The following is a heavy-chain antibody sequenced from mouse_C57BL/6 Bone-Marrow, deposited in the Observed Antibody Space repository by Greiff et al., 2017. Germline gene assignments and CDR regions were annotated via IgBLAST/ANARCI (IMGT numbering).Heavy chain of an antibody. CDR3: AIYGSGPYYAMDY. D-gene: IGHD1-1*01. CDR2: IWTGGGT. J-gene: IGHJ4*01. V-gene: IGHV2-9-1*01. CDR1: GFSLTSYA. Sequence: VKLMESGPGLVAPSPSLSITCTVSGFSLTSYAISWVRQPPGKGLEWLGVIWTGGGTNYNSALKSRLSISKDNSKSKVFLKMNSLQTDDTAGYYCAIYGSGPYYAMDYWGQGTSVTVSS.